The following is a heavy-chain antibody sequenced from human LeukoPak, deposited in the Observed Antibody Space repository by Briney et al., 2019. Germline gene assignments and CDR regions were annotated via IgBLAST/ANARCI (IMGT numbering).Heavy chain of an antibody. CDR1: GYSFTSYW. Sequence: KVSCKGSGYSFTSYWIGWVRQMPGKGLEWMGIIYPGDSVTRYSPSFQGQVTISADKSISTAYLQWSSLKASDTAMYYCARQSCSGGSCYYFDYWGQGTLVTVSS. CDR2: IYPGDSVT. CDR3: ARQSCSGGSCYYFDY. V-gene: IGHV5-51*01. D-gene: IGHD2-15*01. J-gene: IGHJ4*02.